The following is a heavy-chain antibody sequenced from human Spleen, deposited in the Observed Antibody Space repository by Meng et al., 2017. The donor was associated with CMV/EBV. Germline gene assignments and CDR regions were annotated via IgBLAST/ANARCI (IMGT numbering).Heavy chain of an antibody. V-gene: IGHV3-11*01. Sequence: GGSLRLSCAASGFTFSDYYMSWIRQAPGKGLEWVSYISSSGSTLYYTDSVKGRFTISRDNAKNSLYPQMNSLRAEDTAVYYCARQKWEPSGYFDYWGQGTLVTVSS. CDR2: ISSSGSTL. CDR3: ARQKWEPSGYFDY. D-gene: IGHD1-26*01. CDR1: GFTFSDYY. J-gene: IGHJ4*02.